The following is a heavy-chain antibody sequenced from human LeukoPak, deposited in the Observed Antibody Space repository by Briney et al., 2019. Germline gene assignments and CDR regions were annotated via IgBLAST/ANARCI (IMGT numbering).Heavy chain of an antibody. CDR1: GDSISRGGYY. CDR2: IYHSGSI. J-gene: IGHJ2*01. Sequence: SETLSLTCTVSGDSISRGGYYWRWIRQPPGEGLEWIGYIYHSGSIYYNPYLQSRVTISVDRSKNQFSLKLSSVTAADTAVYYCARPYCSSTSCPYDLWGRGTLVSVSS. CDR3: ARPYCSSTSCPYDL. D-gene: IGHD2-2*01. V-gene: IGHV4-30-2*01.